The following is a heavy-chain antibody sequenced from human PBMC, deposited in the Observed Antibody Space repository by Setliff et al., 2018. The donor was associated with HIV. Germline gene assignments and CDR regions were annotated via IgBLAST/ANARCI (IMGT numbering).Heavy chain of an antibody. D-gene: IGHD3-22*01. J-gene: IGHJ3*02. CDR2: IGTDNGNT. V-gene: IGHV1-18*04. CDR1: GYTFTAYY. Sequence: ASVKVSCKASGYTFTAYYIHWVRQAPGQGLEWMGWIGTDNGNTNYAQKFQGRVTMSEDTSTDTAYMELSSLRSEDTAVYYCATRAYDSSGYLRSRVSGAALDIWGQGTMVTVSS. CDR3: ATRAYDSSGYLRSRVSGAALDI.